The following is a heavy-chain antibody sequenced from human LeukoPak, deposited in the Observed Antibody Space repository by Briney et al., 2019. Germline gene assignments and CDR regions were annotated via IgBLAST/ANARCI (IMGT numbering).Heavy chain of an antibody. D-gene: IGHD6-13*01. V-gene: IGHV3-43*02. CDR1: GFTFDDHP. Sequence: GGPLRLSCGASGFTFDDHPMHWVRQVPGKGLEWVSLISGDGGTTSYADSVKGRFTISRDNSKNSLYLQMNSLRTEDTALYYCAKKSGAPANFDYWGQGTLVTVSS. CDR3: AKKSGAPANFDY. J-gene: IGHJ4*02. CDR2: ISGDGGTT.